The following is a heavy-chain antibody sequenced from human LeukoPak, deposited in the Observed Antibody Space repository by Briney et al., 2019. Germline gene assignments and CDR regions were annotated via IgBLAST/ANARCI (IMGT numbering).Heavy chain of an antibody. D-gene: IGHD3-10*01. CDR1: GFTVSSIY. CDR3: ARHYGP. Sequence: GSLRLSCAASGFTVSSIYMSWVRQPPGKGLEWIGSIYDSGSTYYNPSLKSRVTISVDTSKNQFSLKLNSVTAADTAVYYCARHYGPWGQGTLVTVSS. J-gene: IGHJ5*02. V-gene: IGHV4-39*01. CDR2: IYDSGST.